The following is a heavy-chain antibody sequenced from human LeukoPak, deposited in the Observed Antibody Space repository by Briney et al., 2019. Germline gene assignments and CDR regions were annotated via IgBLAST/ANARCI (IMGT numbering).Heavy chain of an antibody. V-gene: IGHV3-74*01. CDR3: ASDSPYYGMDV. J-gene: IGHJ6*02. CDR1: GFPFSSYW. CDR2: INSDGSAT. Sequence: PGGSLRLSCAASGFPFSSYWMHWVRQVPGKGLLWVSRINSDGSATIYADSVRGRFTISRDNAKNTLYLRMSSLRVEDTAVYHCASDSPYYGMDVWGQGTTVTVSS.